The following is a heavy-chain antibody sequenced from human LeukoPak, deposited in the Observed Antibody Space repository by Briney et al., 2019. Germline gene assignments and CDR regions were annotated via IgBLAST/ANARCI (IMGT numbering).Heavy chain of an antibody. CDR1: GFTFSSYE. Sequence: GGSLRLPCAASGFTFSSYEMNWVRQAPGKGLEWVSYISSSGTIYYADSVKGRFTISRDNAKNSLYLQMNSLRAEDTAVYYCAAANYGDYGYYWGQGTLVTVSS. CDR2: ISSSGTI. J-gene: IGHJ4*02. D-gene: IGHD4-17*01. V-gene: IGHV3-48*03. CDR3: AAANYGDYGYY.